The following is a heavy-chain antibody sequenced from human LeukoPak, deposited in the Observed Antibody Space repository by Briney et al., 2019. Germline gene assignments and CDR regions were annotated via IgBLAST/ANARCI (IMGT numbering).Heavy chain of an antibody. J-gene: IGHJ4*02. CDR1: GGSISSGSYY. D-gene: IGHD3-22*01. CDR2: IYTSGST. CDR3: ARERYYYDSSGYRFDY. V-gene: IGHV4-61*02. Sequence: SETLSLTCTVSGGSISSGSYYWSRIRQPAGKGLEWIGRIYTSGSTNYNPSLKSRVTISVDTSKNQFSLKLSSVTAADTAVYYCARERYYYDSSGYRFDYWGQGTLVTVSS.